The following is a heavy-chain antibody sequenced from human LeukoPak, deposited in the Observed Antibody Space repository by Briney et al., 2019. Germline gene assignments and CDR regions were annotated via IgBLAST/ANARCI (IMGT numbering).Heavy chain of an antibody. V-gene: IGHV3-9*01. J-gene: IGHJ4*02. CDR1: GFTFDDYA. CDR2: ISWNSGTI. D-gene: IGHD5-18*01. CDR3: AKTDTAMFTQYYLDN. Sequence: SLRFSCAASGFTFDDYAMHWVRQAPGKGLEWVSGISWNSGTIGYADSVKDRFTISRDNAKNSLYLQMNSLRPEDTALYYCAKTDTAMFTQYYLDNWGQGTLVTVSS.